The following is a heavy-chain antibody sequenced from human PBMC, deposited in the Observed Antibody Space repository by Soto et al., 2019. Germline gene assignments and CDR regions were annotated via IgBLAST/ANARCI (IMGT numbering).Heavy chain of an antibody. J-gene: IGHJ6*01. D-gene: IGHD3-10*01. CDR2: IIPIFGTA. V-gene: IGHV1-69*13. CDR3: ARITYGSGSNPSYYYGMDV. CDR1: GGPFSSYA. Sequence: GGSVKVYFKASGGPFSSYAISLVRQAPGQGLEWMGGIIPIFGTANYAQKFQGRVTITADESTSTAYMELSSLRSEDTAVYYCARITYGSGSNPSYYYGMDVWGQGTTVTVSS.